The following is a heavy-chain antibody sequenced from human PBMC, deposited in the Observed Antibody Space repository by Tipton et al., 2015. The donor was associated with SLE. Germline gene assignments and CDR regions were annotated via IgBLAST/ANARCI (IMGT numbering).Heavy chain of an antibody. CDR1: GGSISSGSYY. D-gene: IGHD3-3*02. Sequence: TLSLTCTVSGGSISSGSYYWSWIRQPPGKGLEWIGTIYYSGSTYYNLSLKSRVTISVDTSRNQFSLRLISVTAADTAVYYCATFSQSRLFDYWGQGRLVTVSS. CDR2: IYYSGST. V-gene: IGHV4-39*07. CDR3: ATFSQSRLFDY. J-gene: IGHJ4*02.